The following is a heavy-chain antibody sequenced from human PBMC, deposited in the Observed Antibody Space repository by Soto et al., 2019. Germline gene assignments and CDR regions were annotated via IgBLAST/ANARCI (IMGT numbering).Heavy chain of an antibody. D-gene: IGHD2-21*01. CDR3: ARPGDVVVLFAHHAFEI. CDR1: GGTFSRFA. Sequence: QVQLVQSGAEVKKPGSSVKVSCKAYGGTFSRFAISWVRQAPGQGPEWMGGIIPMFRAPTYAQNFQGRLTISADESSSTAYMELSSLRSEDTAMYYCARPGDVVVLFAHHAFEIWGQGTMVTVSS. CDR2: IIPMFRAP. J-gene: IGHJ3*02. V-gene: IGHV1-69*01.